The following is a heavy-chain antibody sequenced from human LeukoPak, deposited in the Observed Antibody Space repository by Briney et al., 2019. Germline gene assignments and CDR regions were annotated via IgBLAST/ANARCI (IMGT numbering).Heavy chain of an antibody. D-gene: IGHD5-12*01. Sequence: GGSLRLSCAASGFTFSNPDMSWVRQAPGKGLEWVSGISGSADNIGYADSVKGRFTISRDNSKNTLYLQMNSLRAEDTAVYYCAKLKRYSGYGENYFDSWGQGTLVTVSS. CDR1: GFTFSNPD. J-gene: IGHJ4*02. CDR2: ISGSADNI. CDR3: AKLKRYSGYGENYFDS. V-gene: IGHV3-23*01.